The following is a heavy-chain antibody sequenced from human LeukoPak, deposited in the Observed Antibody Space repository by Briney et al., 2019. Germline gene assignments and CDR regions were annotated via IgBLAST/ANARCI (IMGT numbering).Heavy chain of an antibody. CDR1: GFTFSLCW. CDR3: AGGTGFIIKD. Sequence: GGSLRLSCAASGFTFSLCWMNWVRRAPRKGLEWVANIKQDGSEKNYVDSVKGRFTISRDNAKNSLYLQMNNLRVEDTAMYYCAGGTGFIIKDWGQGTLVTVSS. CDR2: IKQDGSEK. D-gene: IGHD3-9*01. V-gene: IGHV3-7*03. J-gene: IGHJ4*02.